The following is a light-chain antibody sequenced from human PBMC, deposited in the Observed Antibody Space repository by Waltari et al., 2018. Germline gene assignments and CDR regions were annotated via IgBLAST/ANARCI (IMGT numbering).Light chain of an antibody. Sequence: EIVLTQSPATLSLPPGERATPSCRASQGVSSYLAWYQQKPGQAPRLLIYDASNRATGIPARFSGSGSGTDFTLTISSLEPEDFAVYYCQQRSNWPITFGPGTKVDIK. CDR1: QGVSSY. CDR2: DAS. CDR3: QQRSNWPIT. J-gene: IGKJ3*01. V-gene: IGKV3-11*01.